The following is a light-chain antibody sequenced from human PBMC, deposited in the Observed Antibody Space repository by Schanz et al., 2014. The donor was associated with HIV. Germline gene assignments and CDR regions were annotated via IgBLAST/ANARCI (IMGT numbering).Light chain of an antibody. V-gene: IGKV3D-20*01. CDR1: QSVSSN. J-gene: IGKJ1*01. CDR3: QQYGGSPT. Sequence: EVVMTQSPATLSVSPGERATLSCRASQSVSSNLAWYQQKPGLAPRLLIYDASTRAAGIPDRFSGSGSGSTFTLIISRLEPADIAVYYCQQYGGSPTFGQGTKVEIK. CDR2: DAS.